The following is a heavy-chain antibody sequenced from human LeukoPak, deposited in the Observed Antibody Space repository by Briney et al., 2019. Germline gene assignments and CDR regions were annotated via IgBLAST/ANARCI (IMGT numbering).Heavy chain of an antibody. CDR1: GFTFSSYV. CDR2: ISGSGGSS. Sequence: GGSLRLSCAASGFTFSSYVMSWVRQAPGKGLEWVSAISGSGGSSDYADSVKGRFTNSRDNSKTTLYLQMNSLRAEDTAIYYCAKKAGNDYGGRSFDHWGQGTLVTVSS. CDR3: AKKAGNDYGGRSFDH. D-gene: IGHD4-23*01. V-gene: IGHV3-23*01. J-gene: IGHJ4*02.